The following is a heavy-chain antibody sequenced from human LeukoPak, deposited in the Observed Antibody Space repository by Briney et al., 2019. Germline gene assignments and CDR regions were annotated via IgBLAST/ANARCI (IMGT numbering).Heavy chain of an antibody. V-gene: IGHV1-2*02. CDR3: ARGGALWFGIKNLDY. CDR1: GYTFTGYY. Sequence: ASVKVSCKASGYTFTGYYMHWVRQAPGQGLEWMGWINPSSGGIRYEQKFQGRVTMTRDTSISTAYMELSRLKSDDTAVYYCARGGALWFGIKNLDYWGQGTLVTVSS. J-gene: IGHJ4*02. CDR2: INPSSGGI. D-gene: IGHD3-10*01.